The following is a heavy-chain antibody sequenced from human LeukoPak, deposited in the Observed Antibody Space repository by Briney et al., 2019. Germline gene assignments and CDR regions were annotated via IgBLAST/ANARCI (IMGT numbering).Heavy chain of an antibody. CDR1: GFTFRLSW. J-gene: IGHJ1*01. CDR3: VRGAGPGTPFD. D-gene: IGHD1-1*01. Sequence: GALRLSCAASGFTFRLSWMRWVRQAPGKGLELVSSINYDARSRTYADSVKGRLTISRDNAENTLFLQMNSLRVEDSAIYSCVRGAGPGTPFDWGQGILVTVSS. CDR2: INYDARSR. V-gene: IGHV3-74*01.